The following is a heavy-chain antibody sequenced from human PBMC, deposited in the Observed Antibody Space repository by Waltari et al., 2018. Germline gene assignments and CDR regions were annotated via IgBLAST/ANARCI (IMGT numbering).Heavy chain of an antibody. D-gene: IGHD1-26*01. V-gene: IGHV4-59*01. Sequence: QVQLRESGPGLVKPSETLSLTCTVSGISIRSNYWTWIRQSPGKGLEWIGYMHYNGNNDYNPSLKGRVTGSVDTSKNQFSLKLTSVTAADTAVYYCARGGNSHDYWGQGTLVTVSS. CDR2: MHYNGNN. CDR3: ARGGNSHDY. J-gene: IGHJ4*02. CDR1: GISIRSNY.